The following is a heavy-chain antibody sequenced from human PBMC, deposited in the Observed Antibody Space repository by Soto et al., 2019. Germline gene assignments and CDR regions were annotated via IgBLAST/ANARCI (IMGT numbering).Heavy chain of an antibody. CDR1: GFTFINYG. D-gene: IGHD2-8*02. CDR3: ARDKYCGATTCNWWGNWFDP. V-gene: IGHV3-48*01. J-gene: IGHJ5*02. CDR2: ISSSTSTI. Sequence: GGSLRLSCAASGFTFINYGMNWVRQAPGKGLEWVSYISSSTSTIYYADSVKGRFTISRDNANNSLYLQMNSLRAEDTAVYYCARDKYCGATTCNWWGNWFDPWGQGTLVTVSS.